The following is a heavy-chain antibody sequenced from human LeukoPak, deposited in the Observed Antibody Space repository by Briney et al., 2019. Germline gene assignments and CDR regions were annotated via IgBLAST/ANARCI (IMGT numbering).Heavy chain of an antibody. Sequence: SETLSLTCTVSGGSISSYYWSWIRQPPGKGLEWIGYIYYSGSTNYNPSLKSRVTISVDTSKNQFSLKLSSVTAADTAVYYCASSRTGYSSSWSRDYYYYGMDVWGQGTTVTVSS. CDR2: IYYSGST. CDR1: GGSISSYY. V-gene: IGHV4-59*08. CDR3: ASSRTGYSSSWSRDYYYYGMDV. D-gene: IGHD6-13*01. J-gene: IGHJ6*02.